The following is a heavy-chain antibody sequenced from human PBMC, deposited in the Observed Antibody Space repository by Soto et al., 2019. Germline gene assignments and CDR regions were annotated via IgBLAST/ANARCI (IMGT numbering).Heavy chain of an antibody. CDR3: ARGYDTALAPIF. CDR1: GGSFSSYH. V-gene: IGHV4-34*01. CDR2: INHLTTT. Sequence: KPSETLSLTCAVYGGSFSSYHWSWIRQTPGKGLEWIGEINHLTTTNYNPSLKGRVIISLDTPKNQFSLKLSSVTAADTAVYYCARGYDTALAPIFWGQGILVTVSS. D-gene: IGHD5-18*01. J-gene: IGHJ4*02.